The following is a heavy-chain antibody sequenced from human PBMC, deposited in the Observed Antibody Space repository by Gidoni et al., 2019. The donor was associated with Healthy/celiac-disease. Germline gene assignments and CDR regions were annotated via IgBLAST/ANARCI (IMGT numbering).Heavy chain of an antibody. D-gene: IGHD5-12*01. CDR1: GGSISSSSYY. V-gene: IGHV4-39*01. CDR2: IYYSGST. J-gene: IGHJ5*02. CDR3: ARPTTDIVATLTGSMGWFDP. Sequence: QLQLQESGPGLVKPSETLSLTCTVSGGSISSSSYYWGWIRQPPGKGLEWIGSIYYSGSTYYNPSLKSRVTISVDTSKNQFSLKLSSVTAADTAVYYCARPTTDIVATLTGSMGWFDPWGQGTLVTVSS.